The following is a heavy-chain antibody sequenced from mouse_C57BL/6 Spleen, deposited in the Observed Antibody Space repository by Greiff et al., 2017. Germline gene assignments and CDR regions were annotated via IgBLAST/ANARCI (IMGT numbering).Heavy chain of an antibody. V-gene: IGHV1-52*01. Sequence: QVQLQQPRAELVRPGSSVKLSCKASGYTFTSYWMHWVKQRPIQGLEWIGNIDPSDSETHYNQKFKDKATLTVDKSSSTAYMQLSSLTSEDSAVYYCARVTAYYFDYWGQGTTLTVSS. D-gene: IGHD1-2*01. J-gene: IGHJ2*01. CDR1: GYTFTSYW. CDR2: IDPSDSET. CDR3: ARVTAYYFDY.